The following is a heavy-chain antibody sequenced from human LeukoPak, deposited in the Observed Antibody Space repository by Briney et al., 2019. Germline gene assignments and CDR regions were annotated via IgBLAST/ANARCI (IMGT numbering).Heavy chain of an antibody. Sequence: ASVKVSCKASGYTFTSYDINWVRQATGQGLEWMVWMNPNSGNTGYAQKFQGRVTMTRNTSISTAYMELSSLRSEDTAVYYCARGGVIWYQLLSGGYWFDPWGQGTLVTVSS. D-gene: IGHD2-2*01. V-gene: IGHV1-8*01. CDR3: ARGGVIWYQLLSGGYWFDP. CDR1: GYTFTSYD. CDR2: MNPNSGNT. J-gene: IGHJ5*02.